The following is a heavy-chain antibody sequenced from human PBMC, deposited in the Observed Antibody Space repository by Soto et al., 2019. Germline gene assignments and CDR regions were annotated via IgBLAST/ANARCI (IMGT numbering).Heavy chain of an antibody. CDR2: SSSSSSYK. CDR3: ARDRRDDSSGYEPDAFDI. V-gene: IGHV3-21*01. D-gene: IGHD3-22*01. Sequence: EVQLVESGGGLVQPGGSLRLSCAASGFTFSSYSMNWVRQAPGKGLEWVSSSSSSSSYKYYADSVKGRFTISRDNAKNSLYLQMNSLRAEDTAVYYCARDRRDDSSGYEPDAFDIWGQGTMVTVSS. J-gene: IGHJ3*02. CDR1: GFTFSSYS.